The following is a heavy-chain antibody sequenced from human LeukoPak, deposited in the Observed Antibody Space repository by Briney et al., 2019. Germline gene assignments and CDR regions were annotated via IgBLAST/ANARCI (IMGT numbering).Heavy chain of an antibody. D-gene: IGHD6-13*01. CDR2: IYHSGGT. V-gene: IGHV4-34*01. J-gene: IGHJ5*02. CDR3: ARRVLSWPINNWLDP. CDR1: GVSFSGDY. Sequence: PSGTLCLTCAVYGVSFSGDYWSWVRQPPGKGLEWIWDIYHSGGTNYKPSLKSRVTISVDTSKNQFSLKLSCVTAADTAVYYCARRVLSWPINNWLDPWGEGTLVTVSS.